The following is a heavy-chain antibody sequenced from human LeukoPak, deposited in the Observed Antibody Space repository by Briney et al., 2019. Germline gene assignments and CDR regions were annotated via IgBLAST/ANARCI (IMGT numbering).Heavy chain of an antibody. D-gene: IGHD6-13*01. J-gene: IGHJ6*03. CDR2: ISTSSSYI. CDR1: GFTFSSYS. V-gene: IGHV3-21*01. Sequence: GGSLRLSCAASGFTFSSYSMTWVRQAPGKGLEWVSSISTSSSYIYYAGSVKGRFTISRDNAKNSLYLQMNSLRAEDTAVYYCARGPSSWYYYYMDVWGKGTTVTVSS. CDR3: ARGPSSWYYYYMDV.